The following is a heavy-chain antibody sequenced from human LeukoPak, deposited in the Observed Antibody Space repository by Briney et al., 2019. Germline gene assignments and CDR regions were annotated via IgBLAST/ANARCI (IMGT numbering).Heavy chain of an antibody. V-gene: IGHV4-34*01. D-gene: IGHD2-8*02. J-gene: IGHJ4*02. CDR2: INHSGST. CDR1: GGSFSGYY. Sequence: IPTETLSLTCAVYGGSFSGYYWSWIRQPPGKGLEWIGEINHSGSTNYNPSLKSRVTISVDTSKNQFSLKLSSVTAADTAVYYCARSGTGPKGGFDYWGQGTLVTVSS. CDR3: ARSGTGPKGGFDY.